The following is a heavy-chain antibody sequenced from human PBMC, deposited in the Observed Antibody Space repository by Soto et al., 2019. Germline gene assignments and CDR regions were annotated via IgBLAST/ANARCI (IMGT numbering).Heavy chain of an antibody. Sequence: ASVKVSCKASGYTFTSYGISWVRQAPGQGLEWMGWISAYNGNTNYAQKLQGRVTMTTDTSTSTAYMELRSLRSDDTAVYYCARDRFSCSGGSCHPTGTWFHPWGQATLVIVS. CDR3: ARDRFSCSGGSCHPTGTWFHP. CDR2: ISAYNGNT. J-gene: IGHJ5*02. CDR1: GYTFTSYG. V-gene: IGHV1-18*04. D-gene: IGHD2-15*01.